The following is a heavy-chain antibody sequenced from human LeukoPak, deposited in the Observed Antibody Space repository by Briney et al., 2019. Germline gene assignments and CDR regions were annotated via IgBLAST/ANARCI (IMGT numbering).Heavy chain of an antibody. CDR2: VHYSGST. CDR1: GASISNSAYY. D-gene: IGHD3-3*01. CDR3: ARLFFVIDT. Sequence: SETLSLSCTVSGASISNSAYYWLWIRQPPGEGLECIGTVHYSGSTFYSPSLKSRVNISVDTSKNQFSLQLSSVTAADTAVCYCARLFFVIDTWGQGTLVTVSS. V-gene: IGHV4-39*01. J-gene: IGHJ5*02.